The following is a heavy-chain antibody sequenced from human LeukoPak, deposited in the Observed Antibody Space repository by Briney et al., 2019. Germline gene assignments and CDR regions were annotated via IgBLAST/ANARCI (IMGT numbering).Heavy chain of an antibody. CDR2: IRQDGSEK. J-gene: IGHJ4*02. Sequence: PGGSLRLSCAASGFRFSNYWMSWVRQAPGKGLEWVANIRQDGSEKDYVESMKGRFTISRDNTKNSVYLQANSLRAEDTAVYHCARIGYSSSSFDYWGQGTLVTVSS. D-gene: IGHD6-13*01. CDR1: GFRFSNYW. V-gene: IGHV3-7*01. CDR3: ARIGYSSSSFDY.